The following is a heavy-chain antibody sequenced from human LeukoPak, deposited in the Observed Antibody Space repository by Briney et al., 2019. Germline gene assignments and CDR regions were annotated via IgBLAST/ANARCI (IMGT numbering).Heavy chain of an antibody. CDR2: IIPIFGTT. CDR1: GGTFSSYT. CDR3: ARGDCSGGSCYWGNWFDP. D-gene: IGHD2-15*01. J-gene: IGHJ5*02. V-gene: IGHV1-69*13. Sequence: ASVKVSCKTSGGTFSSYTISWVRQAPGQGLEWMGGIIPIFGTTNYAQRFQGRVTITADESTSTAYMELSSLRSEDTAVYCCARGDCSGGSCYWGNWFDPWGQGTLVTVSS.